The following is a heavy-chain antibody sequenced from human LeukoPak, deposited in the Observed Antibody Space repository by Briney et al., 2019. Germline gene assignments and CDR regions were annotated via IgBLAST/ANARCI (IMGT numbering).Heavy chain of an antibody. CDR3: ARSIAAAGYDDY. CDR2: ISYDGSNK. D-gene: IGHD6-13*01. V-gene: IGHV3-30-3*01. Sequence: GGSLRLSCAASGFTFSSYAMHWVRQAPGKGLEWVAVISYDGSNKYYADSVKGRFTISRDNSKNTLYLQMNSLRAEDTAVYYCARSIAAAGYDDYWGQGTLVTVSS. J-gene: IGHJ4*02. CDR1: GFTFSSYA.